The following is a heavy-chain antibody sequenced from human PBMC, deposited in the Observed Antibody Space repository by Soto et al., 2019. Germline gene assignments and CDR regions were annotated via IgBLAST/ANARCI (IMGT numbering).Heavy chain of an antibody. CDR3: ARARNVDNIRFGWFDP. CDR2: ISSRGDTK. D-gene: IGHD2-15*01. Sequence: GGSLRRTCAASGFTINSYELYSVRQAPGKGLVWISYISSRGDTKYYADSVKGRFSISRDNVRNPLYLQMSSVRAEDTAVYYCARARNVDNIRFGWFDPWGQGP. CDR1: GFTINSYE. J-gene: IGHJ5*02. V-gene: IGHV3-48*03.